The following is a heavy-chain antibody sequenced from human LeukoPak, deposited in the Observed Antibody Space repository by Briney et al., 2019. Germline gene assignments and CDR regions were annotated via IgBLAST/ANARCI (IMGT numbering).Heavy chain of an antibody. Sequence: SETLSLTCTVSGGSISSYYWSWIRQPPGKGLEWIGYIYYSGGTNYNPPLKSRVTISVDTSKKQLSLKVTSVTAADTAVYYCARVVAARPWFDPWGQGTLVTVSS. CDR1: GGSISSYY. CDR2: IYYSGGT. V-gene: IGHV4-59*12. J-gene: IGHJ5*02. CDR3: ARVVAARPWFDP. D-gene: IGHD6-6*01.